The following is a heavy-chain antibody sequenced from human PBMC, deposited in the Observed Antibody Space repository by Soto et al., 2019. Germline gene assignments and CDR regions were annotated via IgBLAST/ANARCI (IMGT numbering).Heavy chain of an antibody. D-gene: IGHD1-26*01. Sequence: SETLSLTCTVSGGSISSGDYYWSWIRQPPGKGLEWIGYIYYSGSTYYNPSLKSRVTISVDTSKNQFSLKLSSVTAADTAVYYCARGGSGSYYTPPYYHYYGMDVWGQGTTVTVSS. V-gene: IGHV4-30-4*01. CDR1: GGSISSGDYY. CDR2: IYYSGST. CDR3: ARGGSGSYYTPPYYHYYGMDV. J-gene: IGHJ6*02.